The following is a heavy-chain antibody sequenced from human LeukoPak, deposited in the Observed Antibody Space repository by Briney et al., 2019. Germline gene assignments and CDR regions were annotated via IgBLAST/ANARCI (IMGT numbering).Heavy chain of an antibody. CDR3: AKSPVAIMIVVVPYGMDV. D-gene: IGHD3-22*01. J-gene: IGHJ6*02. CDR1: GFTFSSYA. CDR2: IGGSGGST. V-gene: IGHV3-23*01. Sequence: GGSLRLSCAASGFTFSSYAMTWVRQAPGKGLEWVSAIGGSGGSTFYADSVKGRFTISRDNSKNTLYLEMNSLRAEDTAVYYCAKSPVAIMIVVVPYGMDVWGQGTTVTVSS.